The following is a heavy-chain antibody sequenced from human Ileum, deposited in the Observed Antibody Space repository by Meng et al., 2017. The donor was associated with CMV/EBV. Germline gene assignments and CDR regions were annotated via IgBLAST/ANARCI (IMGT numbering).Heavy chain of an antibody. CDR1: GSSNSSGYY. CDR3: ARVAIYDSTGYYHSPKFDS. J-gene: IGHJ4*02. Sequence: SETLSLTCTVSGSSNSSGYYWGWIRQPPGKGLEWIGTIYHNGSTSYNPSLKSRVTISVDTSKNQFSLKLTSVTAADTAVYYCARVAIYDSTGYYHSPKFDSWGQGALVTVSS. V-gene: IGHV4-38-2*02. CDR2: IYHNGST. D-gene: IGHD3-22*01.